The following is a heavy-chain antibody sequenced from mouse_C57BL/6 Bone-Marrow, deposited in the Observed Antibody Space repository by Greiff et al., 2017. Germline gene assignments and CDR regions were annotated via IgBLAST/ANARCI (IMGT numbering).Heavy chain of an antibody. D-gene: IGHD2-4*01. CDR3: ARLIRNWYFDV. CDR1: GYTFTSYW. V-gene: IGHV1-61*01. CDR2: IYPSDSET. Sequence: VQLQQSGAELVRPGSSVKLSCKASGYTFTSYWMDWVKQRPGQGLEWIGNIYPSDSETHYNQKFKDKATLTVDKSSSTAYMQLSSLTSEDSAVYYCARLIRNWYFDVWGTGTTVTVSS. J-gene: IGHJ1*03.